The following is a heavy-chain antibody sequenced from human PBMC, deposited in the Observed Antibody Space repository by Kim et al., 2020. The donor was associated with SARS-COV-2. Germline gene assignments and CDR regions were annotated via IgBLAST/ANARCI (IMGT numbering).Heavy chain of an antibody. V-gene: IGHV4-4*07. J-gene: IGHJ4*02. CDR3: ASALGH. D-gene: IGHD3-16*02. CDR2: YTRGRT. Sequence: YTRGRTNYIPSLLSRVTMSVDMSKNQFSLKLSSVTAADTAVYYCASALGHWGQGTLVTVSS.